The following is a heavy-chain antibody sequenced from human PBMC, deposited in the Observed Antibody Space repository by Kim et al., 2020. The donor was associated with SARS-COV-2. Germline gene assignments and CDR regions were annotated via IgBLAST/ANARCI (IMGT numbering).Heavy chain of an antibody. D-gene: IGHD3-22*01. J-gene: IGHJ3*02. CDR1: GGSISSSSYY. V-gene: IGHV4-39*01. CDR3: ARLWNTMIVVVIPVDDAFDI. Sequence: SETLSLTCTVSGGSISSSSYYWGWIRQPPGKGLEWIGSIYYSGSTYYNPSLKSRVTISVDTSKNQFSLKLSSVTAADTAVYYCARLWNTMIVVVIPVDDAFDIWGQGTMVTVSS. CDR2: IYYSGST.